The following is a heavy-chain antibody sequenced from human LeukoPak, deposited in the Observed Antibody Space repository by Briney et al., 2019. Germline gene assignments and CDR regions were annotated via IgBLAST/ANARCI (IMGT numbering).Heavy chain of an antibody. Sequence: SETLSLTCTVSGGSISSYYWSWIRQPPGKGLEWIGYIYYSGSTNYNPSLKSRVTISVDTSKNQFSLKLSSVTAADTAVYYCARRYCTNGVCYTRKLFDYWGQGTLVTVSS. D-gene: IGHD2-8*01. CDR3: ARRYCTNGVCYTRKLFDY. CDR1: GGSISSYY. J-gene: IGHJ4*02. V-gene: IGHV4-59*12. CDR2: IYYSGST.